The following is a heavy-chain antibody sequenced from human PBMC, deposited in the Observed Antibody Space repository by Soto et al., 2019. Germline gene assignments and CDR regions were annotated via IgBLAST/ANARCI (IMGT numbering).Heavy chain of an antibody. J-gene: IGHJ4*02. CDR3: AHMFGTVSHLGY. V-gene: IGHV2-5*02. CDR2: IYWDDDK. Sequence: QITLKESGPTLVKPTQTLTLTCTFSGFSLTTSRVGVGWIRQPPGKALEWLALIYWDDDKRYSPSLRSRLTITKDTSKIQVVLTMTNMDPVDTATYCCAHMFGTVSHLGYWGQGTLVTVSS. CDR1: GFSLTTSRVG. D-gene: IGHD3-10*02.